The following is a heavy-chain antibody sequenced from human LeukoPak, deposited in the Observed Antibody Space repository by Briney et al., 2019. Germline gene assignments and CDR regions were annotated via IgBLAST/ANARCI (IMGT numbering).Heavy chain of an antibody. CDR2: ISPDGNYI. CDR3: VSQRDHRVAVAGSFDN. Sequence: GGSLRLSGAASGFTFSNFAMSWVHQTPGTGLAWLSAISPDGNYIYYADSVKGRFTTSRDNSKNTLYLQMTSLRVEDTAVYFCVSQRDHRVAVAGSFDNWGQGTLISVSP. V-gene: IGHV3-23*01. CDR1: GFTFSNFA. D-gene: IGHD6-19*01. J-gene: IGHJ4*02.